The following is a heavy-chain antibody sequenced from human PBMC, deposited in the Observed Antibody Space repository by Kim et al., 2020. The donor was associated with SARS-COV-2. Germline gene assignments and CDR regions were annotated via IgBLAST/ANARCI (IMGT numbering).Heavy chain of an antibody. J-gene: IGHJ5*02. D-gene: IGHD3-10*01. V-gene: IGHV3-13*01. Sequence: YPGSVEGRVTISRDNAKSSLYLHMNSLRAGDTAVYYCARGGGFGAWGQGTLVTVSS. CDR3: ARGGGFGA.